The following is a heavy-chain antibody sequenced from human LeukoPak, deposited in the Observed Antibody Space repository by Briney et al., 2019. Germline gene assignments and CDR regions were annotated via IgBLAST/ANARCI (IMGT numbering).Heavy chain of an antibody. D-gene: IGHD2-2*01. Sequence: SQTLSLTCTVSGGSGGSVSSGSYYWSWIRQPAGKGLEWIGRIHTGGGTKYNPSLKSRLTISRDTSKNQFSLKLTSVTAADTAVYYCARYCSSSSCYSDAFDYWGPGSLVTLSS. CDR1: GGSGGSVSSGSYY. J-gene: IGHJ4*02. V-gene: IGHV4-61*02. CDR2: IHTGGGT. CDR3: ARYCSSSSCYSDAFDY.